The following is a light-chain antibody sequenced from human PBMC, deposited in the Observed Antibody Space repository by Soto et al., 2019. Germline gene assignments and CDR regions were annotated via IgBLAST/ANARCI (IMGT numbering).Light chain of an antibody. V-gene: IGKV1-5*01. CDR2: DAS. CDR1: QSINNR. J-gene: IGKJ1*01. Sequence: IQMTQSPSTLSASIGDRVTITCRASQSINNRLAWYQQMPGKAPNLLIYDASSLESGVPSRFRGSGSETEFTLTISGLQPDDFATYYCQQFIDGWKFGNGTKVDI. CDR3: QQFIDGWK.